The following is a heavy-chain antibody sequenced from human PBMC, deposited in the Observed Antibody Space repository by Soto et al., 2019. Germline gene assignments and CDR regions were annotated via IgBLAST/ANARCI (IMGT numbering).Heavy chain of an antibody. CDR3: ARHYIGRGGDCYYYGMDV. J-gene: IGHJ6*02. V-gene: IGHV5-10-1*01. CDR2: IDPSDSYI. D-gene: IGHD3-16*01. CDR1: GYTFTSYW. Sequence: PGESLKISCEGSGYTFTSYWITWVRQMSGKGLEWMGRIDPSDSYINYSPSFQGHVTISADKSINTAYLQWSSLRASDTAIYYCARHYIGRGGDCYYYGMDVWGQGTTVTVSS.